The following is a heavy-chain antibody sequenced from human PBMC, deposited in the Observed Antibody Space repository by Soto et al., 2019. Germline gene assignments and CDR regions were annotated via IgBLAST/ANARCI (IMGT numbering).Heavy chain of an antibody. V-gene: IGHV3-30*18. D-gene: IGHD6-13*01. CDR3: AKDRSWVAAAGPAPDY. CDR1: GFTFSSYG. CDR2: ISYDGSNK. J-gene: IGHJ4*02. Sequence: QVQLVESGGGVVQPGRSLRLSCAASGFTFSSYGMHWVRQAPGKGLEWVAVISYDGSNKYYADSVKGRFTISRDNSKNTLYLKMNSLRAEDTAVYYCAKDRSWVAAAGPAPDYWGQGTLVTVSS.